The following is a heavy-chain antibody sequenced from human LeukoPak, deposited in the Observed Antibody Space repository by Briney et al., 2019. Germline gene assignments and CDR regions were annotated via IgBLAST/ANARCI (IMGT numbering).Heavy chain of an antibody. CDR2: IYSGGST. D-gene: IGHD5-24*01. V-gene: IGHV3-53*05. Sequence: GGSLRLSCAASGLTVSKNYMSWVRQAPGKGLESVSVIYSGGSTYYADSVKGRFTISRDNSKNTLFLQMNNLRVEDTAVYYCAKDQGSAIGYKYYFDSWGQGALVTVSS. CDR3: AKDQGSAIGYKYYFDS. CDR1: GLTVSKNY. J-gene: IGHJ4*02.